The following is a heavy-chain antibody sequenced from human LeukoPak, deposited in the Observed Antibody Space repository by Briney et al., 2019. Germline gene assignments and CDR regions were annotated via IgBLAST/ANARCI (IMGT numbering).Heavy chain of an antibody. Sequence: GGSLRLSCAASGFTFSRYAMNWVRQAPGKWLEWVSSISSSSRYIYCADSVKGRFPISRANANHSLYLQMYSLRAEDTAVYYCAGAPRGEKYFFYYWGQGTLVTVSS. CDR2: ISSSSRYI. J-gene: IGHJ4*02. CDR1: GFTFSRYA. CDR3: AGAPRGEKYFFYY. V-gene: IGHV3-21*01. D-gene: IGHD2-21*01.